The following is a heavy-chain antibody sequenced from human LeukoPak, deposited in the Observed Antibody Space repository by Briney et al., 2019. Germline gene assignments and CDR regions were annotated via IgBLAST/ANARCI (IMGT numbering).Heavy chain of an antibody. CDR1: GFTFSSSA. J-gene: IGHJ4*02. Sequence: PPGGSLRLSCAASGFTFSSSAMSWVRQAPGKGLEWVSAISNNGGYTYYADSVQGRFTISRDNSKSTLCLQMNSLRAEDMAVYYCAKQLGYCSDGSCYFPYWGQGTLVTVSS. D-gene: IGHD2-15*01. CDR3: AKQLGYCSDGSCYFPY. V-gene: IGHV3-23*01. CDR2: ISNNGGYT.